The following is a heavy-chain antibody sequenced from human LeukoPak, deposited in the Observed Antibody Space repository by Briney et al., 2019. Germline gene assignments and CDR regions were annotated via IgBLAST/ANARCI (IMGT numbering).Heavy chain of an antibody. CDR2: IITIFGTA. V-gene: IGHV1-69*13. CDR3: AREGGDYYDSSGYYRGLLDY. Sequence: ASVKVSCKASGGTFSSYAISWVRQAPGQGLEWMGGIITIFGTAKYAQKFQGRVTITADESTSTACMERSSLRSEDTAVYYCAREGGDYYDSSGYYRGLLDYWGQGTLVTVSS. J-gene: IGHJ4*02. CDR1: GGTFSSYA. D-gene: IGHD3-22*01.